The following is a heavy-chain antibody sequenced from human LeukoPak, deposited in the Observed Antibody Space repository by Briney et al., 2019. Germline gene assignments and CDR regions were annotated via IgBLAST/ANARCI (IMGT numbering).Heavy chain of an antibody. CDR1: GFTFSSYA. V-gene: IGHV3-23*01. CDR3: AKAGGRMQYYFDY. J-gene: IGHJ4*02. D-gene: IGHD3-16*01. Sequence: GGSLRLSCAASGFTFSSYAMSWVRQAPGKGLEWVSAISGSGGSTYYADSVKGRFTISRVNSKNTLYLQMNSLRAEDTAVYYCAKAGGRMQYYFDYWGQGTLVTVSS. CDR2: ISGSGGST.